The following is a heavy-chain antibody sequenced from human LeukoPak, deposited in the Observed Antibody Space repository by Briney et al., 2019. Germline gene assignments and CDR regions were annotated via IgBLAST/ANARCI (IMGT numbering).Heavy chain of an antibody. CDR3: ARGRVVPATRLDY. D-gene: IGHD2-21*02. V-gene: IGHV3-53*05. CDR1: GFTVSSNY. Sequence: GGSLRLSCAASGFTVSSNYMSWVRQAPGKGLEWVSVIYSGGSTYYADSVKGRFTISRDNSKDTLYLQLSSLRLNDTAVYFCARGRVVPATRLDYWGRGTLVTVSS. CDR2: IYSGGST. J-gene: IGHJ4*02.